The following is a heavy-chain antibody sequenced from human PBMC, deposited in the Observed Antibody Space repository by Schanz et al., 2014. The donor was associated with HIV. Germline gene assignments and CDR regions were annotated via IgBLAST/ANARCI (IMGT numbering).Heavy chain of an antibody. V-gene: IGHV1-2*02. J-gene: IGHJ4*02. CDR1: GYTFSSHG. CDR2: ISPNSGGT. D-gene: IGHD2-2*01. CDR3: ARSQDTSWFF. Sequence: QVQLVQSGAEVKKPGASVKVSCKASGYTFSSHGISWVRQAPGQGLEWMGWISPNSGGTNYAQKFQGRVTMTRDTSISTAYMELSRLRSDDTAVYYCARSQDTSWFFWGQGILVTVSS.